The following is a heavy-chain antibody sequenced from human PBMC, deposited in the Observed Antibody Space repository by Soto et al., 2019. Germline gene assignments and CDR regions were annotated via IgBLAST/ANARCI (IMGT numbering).Heavy chain of an antibody. Sequence: QVQVVQSGAEVRRPGSSVKVSCKASGDTFNNCVISWVRQAPGQGLEFMGGIIPLFGTTDFAQRFQGRLTMTTDESTTTASVEPSRLRSEDTATYCWETELGSGKLAVVWGQATAV. D-gene: IGHD7-27*01. CDR3: ETELGSGKLAVV. CDR1: GDTFNNCV. J-gene: IGHJ6*02. V-gene: IGHV1-69*01. CDR2: IIPLFGTT.